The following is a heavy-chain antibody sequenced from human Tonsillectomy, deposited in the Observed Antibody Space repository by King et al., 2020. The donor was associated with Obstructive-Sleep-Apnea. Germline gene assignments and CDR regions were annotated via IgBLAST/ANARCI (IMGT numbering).Heavy chain of an antibody. J-gene: IGHJ5*02. CDR3: AKGGGSGWYGNWFDP. D-gene: IGHD6-19*01. CDR1: GCTFSSYA. CDR2: ISGSGGST. Sequence: VQLVESGGGLVQPGGSLRLSCAASGCTFSSYAMSWVRQAPGKGLEWVSAISGSGGSTYYADSVKCRFTISGDNSKHTLYRQRNSLRAEDTAVYYLAKGGGSGWYGNWFDPWGQGTLVTVSS. V-gene: IGHV3-23*04.